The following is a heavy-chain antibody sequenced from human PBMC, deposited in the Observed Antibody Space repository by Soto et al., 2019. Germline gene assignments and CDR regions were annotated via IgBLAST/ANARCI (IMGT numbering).Heavy chain of an antibody. CDR1: GFTFSDHY. J-gene: IGHJ4*02. D-gene: IGHD1-26*01. V-gene: IGHV3-72*01. CDR2: TRNKANSYTT. CDR3: ARDSSGSLRY. Sequence: EVQLVESGGGLVQPGGSLRLSCAASGFTFSDHYMDWLRQAPGKGLERVGRTRNKANSYTTEYAPSGKGRFTISTDDSKNSLYLQMNSLKTEDTAVYYCARDSSGSLRYWGQGTLVTVSS.